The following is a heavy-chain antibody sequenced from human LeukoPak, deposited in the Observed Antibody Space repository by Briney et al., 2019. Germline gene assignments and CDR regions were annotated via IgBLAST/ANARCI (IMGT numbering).Heavy chain of an antibody. Sequence: ASVKVSCKASGYTFTGYYMHWVRQAPGQGLEWMGWINPNNGGTNYAQKFQGRVTMTRDTSISTAYMELSRLRSDDTAVYYCARDRGYSYADYWGQGTLVTVSS. J-gene: IGHJ4*02. D-gene: IGHD5-18*01. CDR2: INPNNGGT. V-gene: IGHV1-2*02. CDR1: GYTFTGYY. CDR3: ARDRGYSYADY.